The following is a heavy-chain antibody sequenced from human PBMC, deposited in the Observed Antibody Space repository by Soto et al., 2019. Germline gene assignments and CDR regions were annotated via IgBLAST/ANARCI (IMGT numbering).Heavy chain of an antibody. D-gene: IGHD4-17*01. CDR2: IIPNYEAA. Sequence: QVQLVQSGAEVRKPGSSVKVSCEASGGSFNNYVISWPRQAPGQGLEWMGGIIPNYEAANYAQKFRGRLTITADKATNTAYMELNSLRPEDTATYYCARYWNAGTLYGAFDIWGQGTTVIVS. J-gene: IGHJ3*02. CDR1: GGSFNNYV. CDR3: ARYWNAGTLYGAFDI. V-gene: IGHV1-69*06.